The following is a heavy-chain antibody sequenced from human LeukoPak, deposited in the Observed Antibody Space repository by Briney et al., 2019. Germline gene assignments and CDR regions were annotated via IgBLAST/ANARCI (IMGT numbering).Heavy chain of an antibody. J-gene: IGHJ6*03. V-gene: IGHV3-20*04. CDR1: GFTFDDYG. CDR3: AREFVLRFFEGYMDV. Sequence: GGSLRLSCAASGFTFDDYGMSWVRLIPGKGLEWLSGINWNGGSTGYADSVKGRFTFSRDNAKNSLYLQMNSLRTEDTAVYYCAREFVLRFFEGYMDVWGKGTTVTVSS. CDR2: INWNGGST. D-gene: IGHD3-3*01.